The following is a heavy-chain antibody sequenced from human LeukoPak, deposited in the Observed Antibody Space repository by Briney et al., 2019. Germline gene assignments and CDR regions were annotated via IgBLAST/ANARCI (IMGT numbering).Heavy chain of an antibody. Sequence: GGSLRLSCAASGFTFSDSAIHWVRQASGKGLEWVGRITSKPNSYATVYAASVKGRFTISSDDSKNTAYLQMNSLKTEDTAVYYCTGGSGWYGPDYWGQGTLVTVSS. D-gene: IGHD6-19*01. J-gene: IGHJ4*02. V-gene: IGHV3-73*01. CDR2: ITSKPNSYAT. CDR3: TGGSGWYGPDY. CDR1: GFTFSDSA.